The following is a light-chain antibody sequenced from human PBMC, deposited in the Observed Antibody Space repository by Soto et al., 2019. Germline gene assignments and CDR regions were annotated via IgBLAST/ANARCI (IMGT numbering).Light chain of an antibody. CDR3: QQYDSSPIT. CDR1: QSVSSSY. J-gene: IGKJ5*01. CDR2: GAS. Sequence: IVLTQSPGTLSLSPGERTTLSCRASQSVSSSYLAWYQQKPGQAPSLLIYGASRRATGIPDRFSGSGSGTDFTLTISRLDPEDFAVYYCQQYDSSPITFGQGTRLEIK. V-gene: IGKV3-20*01.